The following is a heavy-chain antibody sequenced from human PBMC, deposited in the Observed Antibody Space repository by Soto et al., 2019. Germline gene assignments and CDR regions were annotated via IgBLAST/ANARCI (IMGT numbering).Heavy chain of an antibody. CDR1: GGSISSYY. J-gene: IGHJ2*01. CDR2: IYYSGST. Sequence: QVQLQESGPGLVKPSETLSLTCTVSGGSISSYYWSWIRQPPGKGLEWIGYIYYSGSTNYNPSLMCRVTISVDAAKNQFSLKLSSVTAADTAVYYWARDRGVRWYFDLWGRGTLVTVSS. V-gene: IGHV4-59*12. CDR3: ARDRGVRWYFDL. D-gene: IGHD1-26*01.